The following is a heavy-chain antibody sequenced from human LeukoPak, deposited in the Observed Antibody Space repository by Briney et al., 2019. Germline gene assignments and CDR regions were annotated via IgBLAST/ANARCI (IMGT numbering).Heavy chain of an antibody. V-gene: IGHV1-18*01. J-gene: IGHJ4*02. CDR3: ARDQYDSVWGRHRPYFDY. D-gene: IGHD3-16*02. CDR1: GYTFSSYG. CDR2: INVHTGNP. Sequence: GASVKVSCKASGYTFSSYGISWVRQAPGQGLEWMGWINVHTGNPEYAQKFQGRVIMTTDTFTGTAYMELRSLRSDDTAVYYCARDQYDSVWGRHRPYFDYWGQGTLVTVSS.